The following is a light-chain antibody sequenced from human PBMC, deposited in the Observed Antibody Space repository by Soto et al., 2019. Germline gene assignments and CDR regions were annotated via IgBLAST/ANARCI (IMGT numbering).Light chain of an antibody. V-gene: IGKV1-27*01. CDR1: RGIYNY. CDR3: QQYNDYSSLT. J-gene: IGKJ4*01. Sequence: DVQVTQSPASLSASVGDRVNISCRTSRGIYNYLAWYQQKSGQIPKLLINAASSLQSGVPSRFSGSGSGTDFTLSISSLQPEDVATYYCQQYNDYSSLTFGGGTKVDIK. CDR2: AAS.